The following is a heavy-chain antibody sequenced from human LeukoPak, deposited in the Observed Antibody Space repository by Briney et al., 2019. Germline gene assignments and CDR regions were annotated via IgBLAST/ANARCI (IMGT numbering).Heavy chain of an antibody. J-gene: IGHJ3*02. V-gene: IGHV3-23*01. D-gene: IGHD6-13*01. CDR3: ARGGSSTSAFDI. CDR2: ISGSGGST. CDR1: GFTFSSYA. Sequence: GGSLRLSCAASGFTFSSYAMSWVRQAPGKGLEWVSAISGSGGSTYYADSVKGRFTISRENAKNSLYLQMNSLRAGDTAVYYCARGGSSTSAFDIWGQGTMVTVSS.